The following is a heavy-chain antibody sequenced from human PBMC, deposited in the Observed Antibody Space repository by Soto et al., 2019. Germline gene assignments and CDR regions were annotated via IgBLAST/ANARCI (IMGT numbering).Heavy chain of an antibody. CDR1: GYTFTNYA. D-gene: IGHD2-2*01. J-gene: IGHJ6*03. Sequence: QVQLVQSGAEVEKPGASVKVSCKASGYTFTNYAVHWVRQAPGQRLEWMGWINAGNGNTRFSQNLQGRVTITRDTSARTVYMELSSLRSEDTVVYYCASGHLAVVPVASWFYYMDVWGKGTTVTVSS. V-gene: IGHV1-3*01. CDR2: INAGNGNT. CDR3: ASGHLAVVPVASWFYYMDV.